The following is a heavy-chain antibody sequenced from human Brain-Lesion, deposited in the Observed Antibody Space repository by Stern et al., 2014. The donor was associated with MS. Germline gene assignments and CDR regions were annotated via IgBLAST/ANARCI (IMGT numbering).Heavy chain of an antibody. CDR2: ISNSGGT. Sequence: QLQLQESGPGLVKPSETLSPTCTVSGVSIRDYYWSWIRQPPRKGLQWIGYISNSGGTKYNPSLKSRVTISIDTSTKEFSLKLRSVTAADTAVYYCARHYDSTGYGRENWFDPWGQGTLVTVSS. CDR1: GVSIRDYY. J-gene: IGHJ5*02. CDR3: ARHYDSTGYGRENWFDP. D-gene: IGHD3-22*01. V-gene: IGHV4-59*01.